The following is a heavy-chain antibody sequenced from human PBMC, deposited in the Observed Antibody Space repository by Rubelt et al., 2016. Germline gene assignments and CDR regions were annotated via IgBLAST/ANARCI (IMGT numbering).Heavy chain of an antibody. J-gene: IGHJ4*02. D-gene: IGHD6-13*01. V-gene: IGHV4-38-2*02. Sequence: QVQLQESGPGLVKPSETLSLPCTVSGYSISSGYYWGWIRQPPGKGLEWIGSIYHSGSTYYNPSLKRRVTISVDTSKNQFSLKLSSVTAADTAVYYCARVMKAAAGYFDYWGQGTLVTVSS. CDR2: IYHSGST. CDR3: ARVMKAAAGYFDY. CDR1: GYSISSGYY.